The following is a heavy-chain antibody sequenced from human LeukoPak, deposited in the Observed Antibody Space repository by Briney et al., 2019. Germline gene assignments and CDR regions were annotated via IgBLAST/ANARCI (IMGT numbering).Heavy chain of an antibody. Sequence: SETLSLTCTVSGGSISSYYWSWVRQPPGKGLEWLGYIYYSGSTNYNPSLKSRVTISVDTSKNQFSLKLSSVTAADTAVYYCARRITIFGVVIDAFDIWGQGTMVTVSS. CDR2: IYYSGST. J-gene: IGHJ3*02. CDR3: ARRITIFGVVIDAFDI. V-gene: IGHV4-59*01. CDR1: GGSISSYY. D-gene: IGHD3-3*01.